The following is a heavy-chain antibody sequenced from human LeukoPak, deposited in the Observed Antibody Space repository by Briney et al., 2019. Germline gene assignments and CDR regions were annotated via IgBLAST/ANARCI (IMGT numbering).Heavy chain of an antibody. CDR2: MNPNSGNT. D-gene: IGHD5-12*01. Sequence: ASVKVSCKASGYTFTSYDINWLRQAPGQGLEWMGWMNPNSGNTGYAQKFQGRVTMTRNTSMSTAYMELSSLRSEDTAVYYCAIRTHVDIVATLGERVKKGLDYWGQGTPVTVSS. V-gene: IGHV1-8*01. CDR1: GYTFTSYD. J-gene: IGHJ4*02. CDR3: AIRTHVDIVATLGERVKKGLDY.